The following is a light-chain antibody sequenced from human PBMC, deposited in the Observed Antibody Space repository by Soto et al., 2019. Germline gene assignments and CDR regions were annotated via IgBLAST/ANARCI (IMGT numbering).Light chain of an antibody. CDR3: QQYNSSPFP. V-gene: IGKV1-5*03. CDR1: QSISSW. J-gene: IGKJ3*01. Sequence: DIQMTQSPSTLSASVGDRVTITCRASQSISSWLAWYHQKPGKAPKLLIYKASSLESGVPSRFSGSGSGTEFTLTISSLQPDDLAPYYCQQYNSSPFPFGPGTKVDIK. CDR2: KAS.